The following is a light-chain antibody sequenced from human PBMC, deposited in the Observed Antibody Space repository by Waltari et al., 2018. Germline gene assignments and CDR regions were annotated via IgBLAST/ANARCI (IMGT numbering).Light chain of an antibody. J-gene: IGKJ3*01. CDR2: RAS. Sequence: IQMTQSPSSLSASVGDTVTITCQASQGIGNNLNWYQQKPGKAPKLLIYRASTLQSGIPSRFSGSGSGTDFTLTISSLQPEDCATYYCQQGYTYPFTFGPGTKLDIK. CDR1: QGIGNN. CDR3: QQGYTYPFT. V-gene: IGKV1-6*01.